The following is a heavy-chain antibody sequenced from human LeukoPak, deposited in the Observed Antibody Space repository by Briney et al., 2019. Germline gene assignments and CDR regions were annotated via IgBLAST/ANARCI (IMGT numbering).Heavy chain of an antibody. D-gene: IGHD4-23*01. CDR2: ISYDGSNK. Sequence: LSLTCAVYGGSFSGYYWSWIRQPPGKGLEWVAVISYDGSNKYYADSVKGRFTISRDNSKNTLYLQMNSLRAEDTAVYYCASPGNLEWGQGTLVTVSS. V-gene: IGHV3-30-3*01. CDR3: ASPGNLE. CDR1: GGSFSGYY. J-gene: IGHJ4*02.